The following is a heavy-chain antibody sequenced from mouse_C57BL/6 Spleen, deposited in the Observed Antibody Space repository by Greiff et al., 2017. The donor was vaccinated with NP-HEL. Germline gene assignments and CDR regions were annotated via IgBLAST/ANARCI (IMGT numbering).Heavy chain of an antibody. CDR3: ARAPGSSYDAMDY. J-gene: IGHJ4*01. D-gene: IGHD1-1*01. Sequence: QVQLQQSGAELVKPGASVKMSCKASGYTFTSYWITWVKQRPGQGLEWIGDIYPGSGSTNYNEKFKSKATLTVDTSSSTAYMQLSSLTSEDSAVYYCARAPGSSYDAMDYWGQGTSVTVSS. V-gene: IGHV1-55*01. CDR1: GYTFTSYW. CDR2: IYPGSGST.